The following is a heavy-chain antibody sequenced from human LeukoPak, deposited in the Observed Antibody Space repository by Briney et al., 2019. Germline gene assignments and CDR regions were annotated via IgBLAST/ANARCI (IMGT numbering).Heavy chain of an antibody. CDR2: ISYDGSNK. V-gene: IGHV3-30-3*01. D-gene: IGHD3-22*01. J-gene: IGHJ3*02. CDR3: ARALQITMISHGWVSDAFDI. Sequence: GGSLRLSCAASGFTFSSYAMHWVRQAPGKGLEWVAVISYDGSNKYYADSVKGRFTISRDNSKNTLYLQMNSLRAEDTAVYYCARALQITMISHGWVSDAFDIWGQGTMVTVSS. CDR1: GFTFSSYA.